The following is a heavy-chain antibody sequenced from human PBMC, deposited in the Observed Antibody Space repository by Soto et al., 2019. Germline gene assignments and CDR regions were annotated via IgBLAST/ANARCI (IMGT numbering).Heavy chain of an antibody. CDR1: GFTFSSYG. J-gene: IGHJ3*02. CDR3: ARGGVILGDAFDI. D-gene: IGHD3-10*01. CDR2: ISYDGSNK. V-gene: IGHV3-30*03. Sequence: QVQLVESGGGVVQPGRSLRLSCAASGFTFSSYGMHWVRQAPGKGLEWVAVISYDGSNKYYADSVKGRFTISRDNSKNTLYLQMNRLRAEDTAVYYCARGGVILGDAFDIWGQGTMVTVSS.